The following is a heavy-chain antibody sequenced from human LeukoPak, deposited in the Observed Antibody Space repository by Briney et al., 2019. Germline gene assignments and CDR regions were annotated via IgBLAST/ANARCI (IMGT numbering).Heavy chain of an antibody. Sequence: GGSLRLSCTTSGFRFDNYGMTWVRQAPGKGLEWVANINQDGSEKYYVDSVKGRFTISRDNAKNSLYLQMNSLRAEDTAVYYCARDLVDSGSPSPPGFWGQGTLVTVSS. D-gene: IGHD1-26*01. V-gene: IGHV3-7*01. J-gene: IGHJ4*02. CDR3: ARDLVDSGSPSPPGF. CDR2: INQDGSEK. CDR1: GFRFDNYG.